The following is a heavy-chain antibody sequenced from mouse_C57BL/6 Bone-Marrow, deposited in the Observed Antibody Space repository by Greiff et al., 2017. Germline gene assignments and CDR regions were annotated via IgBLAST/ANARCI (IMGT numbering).Heavy chain of an antibody. V-gene: IGHV1-63*01. CDR2: ISPGGGYT. J-gene: IGHJ3*01. Sequence: QVQLQESGAELVRPGTSVKMSCKASGYTFTNYWIGWAKQRPGHGLEWIGDISPGGGYTNYNEKFKGKATLTADKSSSTAYMQFSSLTSEDSAICYYSRRGNYAAWFAYWGQGTLVTVSA. CDR3: SRRGNYAAWFAY. CDR1: GYTFTNYW. D-gene: IGHD2-1*01.